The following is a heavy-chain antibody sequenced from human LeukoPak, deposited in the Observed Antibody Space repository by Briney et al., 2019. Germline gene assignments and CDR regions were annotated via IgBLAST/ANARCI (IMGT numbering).Heavy chain of an antibody. V-gene: IGHV1-8*01. CDR1: GYTFTSYD. Sequence: ASVKVSCKASGYTFTSYDINWVRQATGQGLEWMGWMNPNSGNTGYAQRFQGRATMTRNTSISTAYMELSSLRSEDTAVYYCARGLRTVRGVVIEWIDYWGQGSLVTVSS. D-gene: IGHD3-10*01. J-gene: IGHJ4*02. CDR2: MNPNSGNT. CDR3: ARGLRTVRGVVIEWIDY.